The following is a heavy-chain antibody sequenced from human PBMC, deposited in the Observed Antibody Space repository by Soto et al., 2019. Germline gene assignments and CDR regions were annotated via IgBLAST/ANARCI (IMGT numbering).Heavy chain of an antibody. CDR3: ATELTYCSSTSCLDQYYYYYVEV. CDR1: GYTFSSYG. CDR2: INAGNGNT. Sequence: ASVKVSCKASGYTFSSYGMHWVRQAPGQRLEWLGWINAGNGNTKYSQKFQGRVALTRYTSANTAYMELSSLRSDDTAVYYCATELTYCSSTSCLDQYYYYYVEVWGKGTTVTVSS. J-gene: IGHJ6*03. D-gene: IGHD2-2*01. V-gene: IGHV1-3*01.